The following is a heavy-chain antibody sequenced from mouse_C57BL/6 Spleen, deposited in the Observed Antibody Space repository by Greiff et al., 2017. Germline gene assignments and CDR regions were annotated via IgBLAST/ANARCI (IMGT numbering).Heavy chain of an antibody. V-gene: IGHV3-6*01. CDR3: ARDSNYFDY. Sequence: EVKLMESGPGLVKPSQSLSLTCSVTGYSITSGYYWNWIRQFPGNKLEWMGYLSYDGSNNYNPSLKNRISITRDTSKNQFFLKLNSVTTEDTATYYCARDSNYFDYWGQGTTLTVSS. D-gene: IGHD1-1*01. CDR1: GYSITSGYY. CDR2: LSYDGSN. J-gene: IGHJ2*01.